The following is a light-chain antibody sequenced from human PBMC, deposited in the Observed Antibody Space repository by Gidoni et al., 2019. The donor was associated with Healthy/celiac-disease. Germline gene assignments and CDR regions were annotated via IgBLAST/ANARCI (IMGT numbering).Light chain of an antibody. J-gene: IGKJ1*01. CDR2: DAS. CDR1: QSISSW. V-gene: IGKV1-5*01. Sequence: DIQMTQSPPTLSASVGDRVTTTCRASQSISSWFAWYQQKPGKAPQLLIYDASSLESGVPSRFSGSGSGTEFTLTISSLQPDDFATYYCQQYNSYPWTFGQGTKVEIK. CDR3: QQYNSYPWT.